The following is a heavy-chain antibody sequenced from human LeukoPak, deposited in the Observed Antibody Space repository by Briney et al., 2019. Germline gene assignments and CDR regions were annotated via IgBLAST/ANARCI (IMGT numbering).Heavy chain of an antibody. CDR1: GGSITRSNYY. Sequence: SETLSLTCTFSGGSITRSNYYWGWIRQPPGKALEWIGSMYNTGGSYYNLSLKSRVTISVDTSKNQFSLKVNSVTAADTAVYYCGIAPDYWGQGTLVTVSS. J-gene: IGHJ4*02. V-gene: IGHV4-39*01. CDR3: GIAPDY. D-gene: IGHD2-21*01. CDR2: MYNTGGS.